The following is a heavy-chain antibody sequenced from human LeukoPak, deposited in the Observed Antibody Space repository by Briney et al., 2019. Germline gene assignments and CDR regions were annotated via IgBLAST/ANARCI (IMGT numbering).Heavy chain of an antibody. Sequence: SETLSLTCTVCGGSISSGDYYLAWIRQPPGQGLEWIGNVQYSGSTYYNPSLKSRVTISLDTSKNQFSLRLSSVTAADTSMYYCTRRRGGTSSRDYWGQGTLVTVSS. CDR3: TRRRGGTSSRDY. CDR2: VQYSGST. CDR1: GGSISSGDYY. D-gene: IGHD6-13*01. J-gene: IGHJ4*02. V-gene: IGHV4-39*01.